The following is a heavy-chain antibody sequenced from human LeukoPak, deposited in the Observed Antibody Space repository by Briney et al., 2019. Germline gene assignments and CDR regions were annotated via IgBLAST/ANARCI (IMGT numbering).Heavy chain of an antibody. J-gene: IGHJ4*02. CDR3: AREILAPGKTHDY. V-gene: IGHV3-74*01. CDR1: GFTFSNYW. Sequence: PGGSLRLSWAASGFTFSNYWMHWVRQVPGKGLVWVSRINDDGSATFCADSVKGRFTISRDNAKNTLFLQINSLRAEDTAVYYCAREILAPGKTHDYWGQGTLVTVSS. CDR2: INDDGSAT.